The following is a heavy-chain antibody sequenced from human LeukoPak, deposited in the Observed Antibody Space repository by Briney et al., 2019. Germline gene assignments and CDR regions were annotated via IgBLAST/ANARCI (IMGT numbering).Heavy chain of an antibody. D-gene: IGHD6-13*01. CDR3: ARVAAAGHYYYYYMDV. CDR2: IKQDGSEK. V-gene: IGHV3-7*01. J-gene: IGHJ6*03. CDR1: GFTFSSYW. Sequence: GGSLRLSCAASGFTFSSYWMSWVRQAPGKGLEWVANIKQDGSEKYYVDSVKGRFTISRDNAKNSLYLQMNSLRAEDTAVYYCARVAAAGHYYYYYMDVWGKGTTVTVSS.